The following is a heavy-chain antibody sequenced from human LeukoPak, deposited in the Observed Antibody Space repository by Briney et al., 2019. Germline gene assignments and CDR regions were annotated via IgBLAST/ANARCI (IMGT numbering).Heavy chain of an antibody. D-gene: IGHD3-10*01. CDR3: ARRGWGFGEPKRDHDTFDI. V-gene: IGHV5-51*01. J-gene: IGHJ3*02. Sequence: GASVKVSCKVSGYTLTELSMHWVRQAPGKGLEWMAIIYPGDSDARYSPSFQGQVTISVDKSISTTYLRWSSLKASDAAMYYCARRGWGFGEPKRDHDTFDIWGQGTMVTVSS. CDR1: GYTLTELS. CDR2: IYPGDSDA.